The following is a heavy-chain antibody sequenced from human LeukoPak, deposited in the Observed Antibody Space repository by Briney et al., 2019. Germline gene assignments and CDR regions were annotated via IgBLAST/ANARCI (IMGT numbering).Heavy chain of an antibody. CDR1: GFTFSSYS. V-gene: IGHV3-21*01. D-gene: IGHD6-13*01. CDR3: ARVAEAAAFDY. J-gene: IGHJ4*02. CDR2: ISSSSSYI. Sequence: GGSLRLSCAASGFTFSSYSMNWVRQAPGKGLEWVSSISSSSSYIYYADSVKGRSTISRDNAKNSLYLQMNSLRADDTAVYYCARVAEAAAFDYWGQGTLVTVSS.